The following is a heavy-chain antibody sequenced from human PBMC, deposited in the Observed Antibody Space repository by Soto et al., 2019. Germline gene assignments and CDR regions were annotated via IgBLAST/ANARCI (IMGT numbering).Heavy chain of an antibody. D-gene: IGHD6-19*01. CDR1: GFTFSSYA. CDR2: ISYDGSNK. Sequence: GGSLRLSCAASGFTFSSYAMHWVRQAPGKGLEWVAVISYDGSNKYYADSVKGRFTISRDNSKNTLYLQMNSLRAEDTAVYYCARDPIAVAGRTSNWFDPWGQGTLVTVSS. CDR3: ARDPIAVAGRTSNWFDP. J-gene: IGHJ5*02. V-gene: IGHV3-30-3*01.